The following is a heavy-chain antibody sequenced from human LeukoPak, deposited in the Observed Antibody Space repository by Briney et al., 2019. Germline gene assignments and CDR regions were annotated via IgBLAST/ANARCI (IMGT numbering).Heavy chain of an antibody. D-gene: IGHD3-9*01. J-gene: IGHJ2*01. CDR2: IYYSGST. CDR3: ARTLSYDILTGWYFDL. CDR1: GESISGFY. Sequence: PSETLSLTCTVSGESISGFYWNWIRQPPGKGLEWIGYIYYSGSTNYNPSLKSRVTISVDTSKNQFSLKLSSVTAADTAVYYCARTLSYDILTGWYFDLWGRGTLVTASS. V-gene: IGHV4-59*08.